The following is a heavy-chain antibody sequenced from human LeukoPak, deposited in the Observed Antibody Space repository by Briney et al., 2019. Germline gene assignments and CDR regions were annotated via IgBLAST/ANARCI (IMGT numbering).Heavy chain of an antibody. J-gene: IGHJ6*02. D-gene: IGHD6-19*01. CDR3: ARDHWVSFDSVWSYYGMDV. Sequence: SETLSLTCTVPGGSVRPYYWSWIRQPPGKGLEWIGYVSHSGSVSYNPSLESRVTISIDASRSQVSLKLRFVTAADTAVYFCARDHWVSFDSVWSYYGMDVWGQGTTVIVSS. CDR2: VSHSGSV. V-gene: IGHV4-59*02. CDR1: GGSVRPYY.